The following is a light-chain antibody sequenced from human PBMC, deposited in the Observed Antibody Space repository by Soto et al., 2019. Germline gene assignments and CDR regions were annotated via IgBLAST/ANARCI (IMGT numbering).Light chain of an antibody. J-gene: IGLJ1*01. Sequence: ALTQPASVSGPPGQSITISCTGTGGDIGFYNYVSWYQQHPGKAPKLLIYGVANRPSGASARFSGSKSGSTASLTISGLQAEDEADYYCCSYAHGSIYVFGTGTKVTVL. CDR3: CSYAHGSIYV. V-gene: IGLV2-14*01. CDR2: GVA. CDR1: GGDIGFYNY.